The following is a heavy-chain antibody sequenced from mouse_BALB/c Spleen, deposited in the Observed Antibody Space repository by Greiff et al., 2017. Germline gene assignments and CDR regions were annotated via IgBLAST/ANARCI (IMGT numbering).Heavy chain of an antibody. CDR2: ISSGGSYT. V-gene: IGHV5-9-4*01. CDR3: ARDTTATYYAMDY. D-gene: IGHD1-2*01. CDR1: GFTFSSYA. Sequence: DVMLVESGGGLVKPGGSLKLSCAASGFTFSSYAMSWVRQSPEKRLEWVAEISSGGSYTYYPDTVTGRFTISRDNAKNTLYLEMSSLRSEDTAMYYCARDTTATYYAMDYWGQGTSVTVSS. J-gene: IGHJ4*01.